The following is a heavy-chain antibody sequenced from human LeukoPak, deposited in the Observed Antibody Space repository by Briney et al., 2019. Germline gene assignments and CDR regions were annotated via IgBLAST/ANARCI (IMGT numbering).Heavy chain of an antibody. CDR2: ISGNGNTK. CDR1: EFTFSTSS. CDR3: AKEHSYCGPGCNSLLDV. D-gene: IGHD2-21*02. J-gene: IGHJ6*04. V-gene: IGHV3-23*01. Sequence: PGGSLRLSLPPSEFTFSTSSRVWAAQPRGRGRKGSQIISGNGNTKYYADTVKGRFTISRDNSKNTLYLQMNSLRGEDTATYYCAKEHSYCGPGCNSLLDVWGKGTTVTVSS.